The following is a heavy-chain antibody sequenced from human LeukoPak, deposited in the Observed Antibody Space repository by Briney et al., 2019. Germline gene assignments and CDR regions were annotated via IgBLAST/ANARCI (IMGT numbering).Heavy chain of an antibody. J-gene: IGHJ4*02. CDR1: GFTFSNYW. CDR2: IKEDGSEK. D-gene: IGHD2-2*02. V-gene: IGHV3-7*01. Sequence: GGSLRLSCVVSGFTFSNYWVSWVRQAPGKGLEWVANIKEDGSEKYYVDSVKGRFTISRDNAKDSLYLHMNSLRAEDTAVYYCATTRKAIAPSGYWGQGTLVTVSS. CDR3: ATTRKAIAPSGY.